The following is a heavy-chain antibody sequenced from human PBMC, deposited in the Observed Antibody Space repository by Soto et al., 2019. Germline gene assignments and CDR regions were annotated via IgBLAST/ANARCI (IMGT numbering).Heavy chain of an antibody. CDR2: ISGSGSYI. V-gene: IGHV3-21*01. J-gene: IGHJ4*02. Sequence: EVQLVESGGGLVKPGGSLRLSCAASGFSFLGYTMSWVRQAPGKGLEWVSSISGSGSYIYYADSVKGRFTISRDNAKNSLYLQMNSLRAEDTAVYYCASSPGYSSPWYSYWGQGTLVTVSS. CDR1: GFSFLGYT. CDR3: ASSPGYSSPWYSY. D-gene: IGHD6-13*01.